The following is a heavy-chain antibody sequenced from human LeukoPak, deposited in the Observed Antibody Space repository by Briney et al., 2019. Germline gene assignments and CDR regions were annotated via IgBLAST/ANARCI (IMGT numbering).Heavy chain of an antibody. CDR3: ASFPPYMVRTDAFDI. V-gene: IGHV3-20*04. D-gene: IGHD3-10*01. CDR2: INWNGGST. Sequence: PGGSLRLSCAASGFTFDDYGMSWVRQAPGKGLEWVSGINWNGGSTRYADSVKGRFTISRDNAKNSLYLQMNSLRAEDTAVYYCASFPPYMVRTDAFDIWGQGTMVTVSS. CDR1: GFTFDDYG. J-gene: IGHJ3*02.